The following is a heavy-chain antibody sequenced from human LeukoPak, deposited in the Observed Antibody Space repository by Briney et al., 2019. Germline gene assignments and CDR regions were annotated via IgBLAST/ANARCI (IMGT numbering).Heavy chain of an antibody. V-gene: IGHV3-11*06. CDR2: ISGGSDYI. J-gene: IGHJ5*02. D-gene: IGHD1-26*01. CDR3: ASFETVGVTWFDP. CDR1: GFTFSDYY. Sequence: GGSLRLSCAASGFTFSDYYMSWIRQAPGKGLEWVSYISGGSDYIFYADSVKGRFIISRDNAKNSLYLQMNSLRGDDTAVYYCASFETVGVTWFDPWGQGTLVTVSS.